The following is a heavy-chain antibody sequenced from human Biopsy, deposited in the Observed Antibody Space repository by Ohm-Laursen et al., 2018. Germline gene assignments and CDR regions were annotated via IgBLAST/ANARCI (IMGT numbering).Heavy chain of an antibody. CDR3: AKDRYNYTPIGGFSMDV. CDR1: GFTFNNYG. V-gene: IGHV3-30*18. D-gene: IGHD5-18*01. Sequence: SLRLSCAASGFTFNNYGMQWVRQAPGKGLEWVAFIFYDGSNTYYAGSVKGRFTISRDNSRDTLYLQMSSLRAEDTAVYYCAKDRYNYTPIGGFSMDVWGQGTTVTVSS. J-gene: IGHJ6*02. CDR2: IFYDGSNT.